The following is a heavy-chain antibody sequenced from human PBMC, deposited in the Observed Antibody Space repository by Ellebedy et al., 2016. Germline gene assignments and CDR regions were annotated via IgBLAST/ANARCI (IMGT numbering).Heavy chain of an antibody. CDR3: VKGASSGSWVTMEY. D-gene: IGHD2-15*01. Sequence: GGSLRLSCAASGFTLNNYAMTWIRQAAGEGPEWVSAITGDTATTYYADSVKGRFTISRDNSKNTLYLQMNDLRVEDTALYYCVKGASSGSWVTMEYWGQGALVTVSS. V-gene: IGHV3-23*01. CDR1: GFTLNNYA. J-gene: IGHJ4*02. CDR2: ITGDTATT.